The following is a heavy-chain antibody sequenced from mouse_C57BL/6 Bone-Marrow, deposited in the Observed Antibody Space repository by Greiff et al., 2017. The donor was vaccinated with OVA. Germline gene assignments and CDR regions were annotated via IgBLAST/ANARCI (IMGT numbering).Heavy chain of an antibody. CDR2: IDPEDGET. D-gene: IGHD2-2*01. CDR3: ARKLRVTTLYFDY. J-gene: IGHJ2*01. V-gene: IGHV14-2*01. CDR1: GFTIKDYY. Sequence: VQLQQSGAELVKPGASVKLSCTASGFTIKDYYMHWVKQRTEQGLEWIGRIDPEDGETKYAPKFQGKATITADTSSNTAYLQLSSLTSADSAVYFCARKLRVTTLYFDYWGQGTTLTVSS.